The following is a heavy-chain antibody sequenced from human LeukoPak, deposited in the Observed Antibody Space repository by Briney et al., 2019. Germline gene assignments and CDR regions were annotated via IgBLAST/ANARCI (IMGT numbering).Heavy chain of an antibody. Sequence: GGSLRLSCAASGFTFSSYWMDWVRQAPGKGLEWAGRIRNKANSYTTEYAASVKGRFTISRDDSKNSLYLQMNSLKTEDTAVYYCARRKPGDGLDVWGQGTTVTVSS. D-gene: IGHD1-1*01. J-gene: IGHJ6*02. V-gene: IGHV3-72*01. CDR2: IRNKANSYTT. CDR1: GFTFSSYW. CDR3: ARRKPGDGLDV.